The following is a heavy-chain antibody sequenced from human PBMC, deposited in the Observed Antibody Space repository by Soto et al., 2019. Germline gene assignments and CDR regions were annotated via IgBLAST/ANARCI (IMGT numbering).Heavy chain of an antibody. J-gene: IGHJ2*01. Sequence: QVQLQQWGAGPLRPLETLSLTCGVSGGSFSGYYWAWIRQSPGKGLEWIGEINDRGSINYNPSLKRRVSISVDTSKNHYSLNLGSVTAADTAVYYCARESHDILTGPPWVWYFDLWGRGTLVT. CDR2: INDRGSI. D-gene: IGHD3-9*01. V-gene: IGHV4-34*01. CDR3: ARESHDILTGPPWVWYFDL. CDR1: GGSFSGYY.